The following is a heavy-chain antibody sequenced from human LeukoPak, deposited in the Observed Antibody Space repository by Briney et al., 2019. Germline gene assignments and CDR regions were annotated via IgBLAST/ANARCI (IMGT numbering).Heavy chain of an antibody. V-gene: IGHV3-7*01. Sequence: GGSLRLSCTFSGLTFHSYWMNWVRQAPGKGLEWVANINPGGNEIRSVDSVKGRSVISRDNAKNSLDLQMSSLRVEDTAVYYCMCWGTDNHWGQGILVTVSS. D-gene: IGHD7-27*01. CDR3: MCWGTDNH. CDR1: GLTFHSYW. CDR2: INPGGNEI. J-gene: IGHJ4*02.